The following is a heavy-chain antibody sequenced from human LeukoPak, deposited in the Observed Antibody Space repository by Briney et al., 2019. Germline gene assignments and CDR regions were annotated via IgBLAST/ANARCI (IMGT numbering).Heavy chain of an antibody. CDR2: ILWNGSNK. CDR1: GFTFGNHG. D-gene: IGHD3/OR15-3a*01. Sequence: GGSLRLSCAGSGFTFGNHGIQWVRQAPGKGLEWVAFILWNGSNKFFVDSVEGRFTISRDNYRNTVSLQMNNLRAEDTAMYYCARAVDEWTGYYMDFWGQGTLVTVSS. J-gene: IGHJ4*02. CDR3: ARAVDEWTGYYMDF. V-gene: IGHV3-30*02.